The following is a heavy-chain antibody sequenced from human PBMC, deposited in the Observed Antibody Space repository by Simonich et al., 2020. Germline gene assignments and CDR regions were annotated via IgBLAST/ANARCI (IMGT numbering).Heavy chain of an antibody. Sequence: QVQLVQSGAEVKKPGASVKVSCKASGYTFTSYGISWVRQAPGQGLEWMGRISAENGNTNDDMKLQGRVTMTTDTSTSTAYMELRSLGSDDTAVYYCARASRGTWWYYYFDYWGQGTLVTVSS. CDR1: GYTFTSYG. CDR3: ARASRGTWWYYYFDY. D-gene: IGHD2-15*01. CDR2: ISAENGNT. J-gene: IGHJ4*02. V-gene: IGHV1-18*01.